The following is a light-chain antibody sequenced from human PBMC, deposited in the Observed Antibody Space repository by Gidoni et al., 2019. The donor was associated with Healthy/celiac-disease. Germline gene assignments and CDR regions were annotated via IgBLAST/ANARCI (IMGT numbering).Light chain of an antibody. CDR2: DAS. CDR1: QDISNY. J-gene: IGKJ5*01. V-gene: IGKV1-33*01. Sequence: MTKSPASLSASVGDRVTITCQASQDISNYLNWYQQKPGKAPKLLIYDASNLETGVPSRFSGSGSGTDFTFSFSSLQPQAISTRYCHQYVNSPSLTFGLRTLLEIK. CDR3: HQYVNSPSLT.